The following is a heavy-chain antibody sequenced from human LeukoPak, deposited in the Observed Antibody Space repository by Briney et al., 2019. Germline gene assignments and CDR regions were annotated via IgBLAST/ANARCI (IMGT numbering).Heavy chain of an antibody. CDR3: ARRVTMVRGVYYFEY. CDR1: GYSFTSYW. V-gene: IGHV5-51*01. Sequence: GESLKISWKGSGYSFTSYWIGWVRQMPGKGLEWMGIIYPGDSDTRYSPSFQGQVTISADKSISTAYLQWSSLKASDTAMYYCARRVTMVRGVYYFEYWGQGTLVTVSS. D-gene: IGHD3-10*01. J-gene: IGHJ4*02. CDR2: IYPGDSDT.